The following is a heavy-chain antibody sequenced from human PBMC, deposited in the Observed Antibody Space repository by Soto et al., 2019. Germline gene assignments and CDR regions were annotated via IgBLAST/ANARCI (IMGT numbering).Heavy chain of an antibody. Sequence: ASVKVSCKVSGYTLTELSMHWVRQAPGKGLEWMGGFDPEDGKTTSAQKFQGRVTVTEDTSTDTAYMELSSLRSEDTAVYYCARAGGYDYFWGSYLLYPNRDAFDIWGQGTMVTVSS. D-gene: IGHD3-16*01. CDR2: FDPEDGKT. CDR3: ARAGGYDYFWGSYLLYPNRDAFDI. CDR1: GYTLTELS. J-gene: IGHJ3*02. V-gene: IGHV1-24*01.